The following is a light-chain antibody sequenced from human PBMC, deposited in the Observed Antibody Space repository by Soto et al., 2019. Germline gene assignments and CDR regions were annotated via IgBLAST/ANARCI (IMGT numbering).Light chain of an antibody. CDR3: SSYTSSSTGV. CDR1: SSDVGGYNH. V-gene: IGLV2-14*01. J-gene: IGLJ2*01. Sequence: QSALTQPASVSGSPGQSITLSCTGTSSDVGGYNHVSWYQQHPGKAPKLLIYEVSNRPSGVSNRFSGSKSGNTASLTISGLQAEDEADYYCSSYTSSSTGVFGGRTKVTVL. CDR2: EVS.